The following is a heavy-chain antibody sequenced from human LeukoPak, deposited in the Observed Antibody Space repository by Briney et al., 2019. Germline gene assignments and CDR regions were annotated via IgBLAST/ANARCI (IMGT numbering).Heavy chain of an antibody. CDR3: ARVAVAGPGWFDP. CDR2: ISSSSSYI. CDR1: GFTFSSYE. J-gene: IGHJ5*02. V-gene: IGHV3-21*01. D-gene: IGHD6-19*01. Sequence: PGGSLRLSCAASGFTFSSYEMNWVRQAPGKGLEWVSSISSSSSYIYYADSVKGRFTISRDNAKNSLYLQMNSLRAEDTAVYYCARVAVAGPGWFDPWGQGTLVTVSS.